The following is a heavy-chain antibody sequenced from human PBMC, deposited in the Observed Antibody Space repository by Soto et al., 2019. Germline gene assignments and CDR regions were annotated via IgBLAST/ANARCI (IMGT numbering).Heavy chain of an antibody. CDR2: ISGSGGST. Sequence: EVQLLESGGGLVQPGGSLRLSCAASGFTFSSYAMSWVRQAPGKGLEWVSAISGSGGSTYYADSVKGRFTISRDNSKNTLYLQMNSLRAEDTAVYYCAKQNEGFGELYYYYGMDVWGQGTTVTVSS. D-gene: IGHD3-10*01. J-gene: IGHJ6*02. CDR3: AKQNEGFGELYYYYGMDV. CDR1: GFTFSSYA. V-gene: IGHV3-23*01.